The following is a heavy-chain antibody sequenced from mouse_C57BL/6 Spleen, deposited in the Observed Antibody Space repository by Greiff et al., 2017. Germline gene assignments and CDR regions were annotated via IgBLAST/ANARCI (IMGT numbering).Heavy chain of an antibody. CDR3: AEEVTTGYYYAMDY. V-gene: IGHV1-82*01. D-gene: IGHD2-5*01. Sequence: QVQLQQSGPELVKPGASVKISCKASGYAFSSSWMNWVKQRPGKGLEWIGRIYPGDGDTNYNGKFKGKATLTADKSSSTAYMQLSSLTSEDSAVSFSAEEVTTGYYYAMDYWGQGTSVTVSS. CDR2: IYPGDGDT. J-gene: IGHJ4*01. CDR1: GYAFSSSW.